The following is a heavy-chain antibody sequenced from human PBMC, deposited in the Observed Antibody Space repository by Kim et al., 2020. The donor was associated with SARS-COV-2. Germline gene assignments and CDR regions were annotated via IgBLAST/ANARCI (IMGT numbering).Heavy chain of an antibody. Sequence: ASVKVSCKASGYTFTSYAMHWVRQAPGQRLEWMGWINVGNGNTKYSQKLQGRVTITRDTSASTAYMELSSLRSEDTAVYYCAREFCSSTSCNEVDYYGMDVWGRGTTVTVSS. D-gene: IGHD2-2*01. V-gene: IGHV1-3*01. CDR1: GYTFTSYA. CDR2: INVGNGNT. CDR3: AREFCSSTSCNEVDYYGMDV. J-gene: IGHJ6*02.